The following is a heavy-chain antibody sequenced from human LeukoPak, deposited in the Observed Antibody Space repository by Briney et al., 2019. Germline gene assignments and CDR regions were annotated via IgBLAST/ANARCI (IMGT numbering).Heavy chain of an antibody. Sequence: GGSLRLSCAASGFTFSSYSMNWVRQAPGKGLEWVSSISSSSSYIYYADSVKGRFTISRDNAKNSLYLQMNSLRAEDTAVYYCARRLGDSSGYYDYWGQGTLVTVSS. D-gene: IGHD3-22*01. J-gene: IGHJ4*02. CDR3: ARRLGDSSGYYDY. CDR2: ISSSSSYI. CDR1: GFTFSSYS. V-gene: IGHV3-21*01.